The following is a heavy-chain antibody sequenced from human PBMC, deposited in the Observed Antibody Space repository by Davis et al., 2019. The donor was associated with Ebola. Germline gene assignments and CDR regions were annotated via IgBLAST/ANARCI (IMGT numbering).Heavy chain of an antibody. D-gene: IGHD5-18*01. CDR2: IRPDGSEE. CDR1: GFTFSNYW. V-gene: IGHV3-7*03. J-gene: IGHJ6*04. CDR3: ARDYGTSGYSYSGWDV. Sequence: GESLKISCAASGFTFSNYWMSWVRQAPGKGLEWVANIRPDGSEEQYVDSLKGRITISRDNAKNSLYLQVNSLRDEDTAVYYCARDYGTSGYSYSGWDVWGKGTTVTVSS.